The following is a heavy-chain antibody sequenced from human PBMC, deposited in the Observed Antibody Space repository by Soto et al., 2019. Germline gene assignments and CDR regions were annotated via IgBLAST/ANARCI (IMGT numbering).Heavy chain of an antibody. CDR2: INSDGSST. Sequence: GGSLRLSCAASGFTFSSYWMHWVRQAPGKGLVWVSRINSDGSSTSYADSVKGRFTISRDNAKNKLYLQMNSLRAEDTAVYYCARDGAHYDFWSGYYIYFDYWGQGTLVTVSS. J-gene: IGHJ4*02. CDR1: GFTFSSYW. CDR3: ARDGAHYDFWSGYYIYFDY. V-gene: IGHV3-74*01. D-gene: IGHD3-3*01.